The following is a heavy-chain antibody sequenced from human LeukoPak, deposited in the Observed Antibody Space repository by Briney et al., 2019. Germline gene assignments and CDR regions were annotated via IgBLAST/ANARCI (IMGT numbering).Heavy chain of an antibody. CDR1: GGSFSGYY. Sequence: SETLSLTCAVYGGSFSGYYWSWIRQPPGKGLEWIGEINHSGSTNYNPSLKSRVTISVDTSKNQFSLKLSSVTAADTAVYYCARGYYYGSGSYGGYYYYYYMDVWGKGTTVTISS. D-gene: IGHD3-10*01. V-gene: IGHV4-34*01. CDR2: INHSGST. J-gene: IGHJ6*03. CDR3: ARGYYYGSGSYGGYYYYYYMDV.